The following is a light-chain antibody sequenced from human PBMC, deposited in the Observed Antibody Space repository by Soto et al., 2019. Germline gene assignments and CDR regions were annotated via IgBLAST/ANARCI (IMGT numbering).Light chain of an antibody. CDR1: QGMSTY. Sequence: DIQMTQSPSSLSASVGDRVTITCRASQGMSTYLAWYQQKPGKVPKLLIYAASTLQSGLSCRFSRSGSGTDFTLTISSLQPEDFATYYCQKYNGAPRAFGQGTKVEIK. J-gene: IGKJ1*01. CDR3: QKYNGAPRA. V-gene: IGKV1-27*01. CDR2: AAS.